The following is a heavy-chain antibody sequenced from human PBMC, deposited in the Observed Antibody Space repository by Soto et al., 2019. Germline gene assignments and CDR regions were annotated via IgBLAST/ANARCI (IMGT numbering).Heavy chain of an antibody. D-gene: IGHD6-13*01. CDR3: ARDGSIAAAGTDDAFDI. Sequence: QVQLVESGGGLVKPGGSLRLSCAASGFTCSDYYMSWIRQAPGKGQEWVSYISSSGSTIYYADSVKDPFTISRDNAKNSLDLQMNSRRAEDRAVYYCARDGSIAAAGTDDAFDIWGQGTMVTVSS. CDR2: ISSSGSTI. CDR1: GFTCSDYY. J-gene: IGHJ3*02. V-gene: IGHV3-11*01.